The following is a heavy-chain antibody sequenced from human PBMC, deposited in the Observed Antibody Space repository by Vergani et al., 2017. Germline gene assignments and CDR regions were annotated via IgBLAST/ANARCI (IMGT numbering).Heavy chain of an antibody. D-gene: IGHD6-25*01. CDR3: ARGRGHQQRRGGAVDY. CDR2: IITIFGTA. V-gene: IGHV1-69*06. Sequence: QVQLVQSGAEVKKPGSSVKVSCKASGGTFSSYAISWVRQAPGQGLEWMGGIITIFGTANYAQKFQGRVTITADKAKSPAYMELSSLRSEDTAVYYCARGRGHQQRRGGAVDYWGQGTRVTVSS. J-gene: IGHJ4*02. CDR1: GGTFSSYA.